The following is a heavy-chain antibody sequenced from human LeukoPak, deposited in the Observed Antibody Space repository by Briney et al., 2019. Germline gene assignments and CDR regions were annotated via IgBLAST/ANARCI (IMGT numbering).Heavy chain of an antibody. J-gene: IGHJ4*02. D-gene: IGHD5-12*01. CDR2: IKTDGSST. V-gene: IGHV3-74*01. CDR3: ARDRGYTQDY. Sequence: GGSLRLSCAASGFTFSTYWMHWVRQAPGKGLVWVSHIKTDGSSTTYADSVKGRFTISRDNAKNTLYLQMNSLRAEDTAVYYCARDRGYTQDYWGQGTLVTVYS. CDR1: GFTFSTYW.